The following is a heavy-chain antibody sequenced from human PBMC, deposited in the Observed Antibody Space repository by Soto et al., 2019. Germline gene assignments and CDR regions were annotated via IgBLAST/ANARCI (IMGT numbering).Heavy chain of an antibody. CDR3: ASTGYSSSWPLYYYYGMDV. J-gene: IGHJ6*02. CDR2: ISSSSSTI. V-gene: IGHV3-48*02. Sequence: GGSLRLSCAASGFSFSSYSMNWVRQAPGKGLEWVSYISSSSSTIYYADSVKGRFTISRDNAKNSLYLQMNSLRDEDTAVYYCASTGYSSSWPLYYYYGMDVWGQGTTVTV. D-gene: IGHD6-13*01. CDR1: GFSFSSYS.